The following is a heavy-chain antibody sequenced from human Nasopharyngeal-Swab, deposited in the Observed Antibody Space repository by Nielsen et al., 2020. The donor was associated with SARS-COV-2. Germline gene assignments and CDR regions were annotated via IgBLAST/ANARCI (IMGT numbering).Heavy chain of an antibody. Sequence: GSLRLSCTVSGGSISSYYWSWIRQPPGKGLEWIGYIYYSGSTYYNPSLKSRVTISVDTSKNQFSLKLSSVTAADTAVYYCARGSGGIAAAGTIRFDPWGQGTLVTVSS. CDR3: ARGSGGIAAAGTIRFDP. J-gene: IGHJ5*02. CDR2: IYYSGST. V-gene: IGHV4-59*12. D-gene: IGHD6-13*01. CDR1: GGSISSYY.